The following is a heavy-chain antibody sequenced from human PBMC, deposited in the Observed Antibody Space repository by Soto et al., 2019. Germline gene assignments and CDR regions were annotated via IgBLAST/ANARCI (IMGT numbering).Heavy chain of an antibody. CDR1: GFTFSSYW. CDR3: ARVITIFGVVIASEGLGGTGPMDV. Sequence: EVQLVESGGGLVQPGGSLRLSCAASGFTFSSYWMSWVRQAPGKGLEWVANIKQDGSEKYYVDSVKGRFTISRDNAKNSLYLQMNSLRAEDTAVYYCARVITIFGVVIASEGLGGTGPMDVWGQGTTVTVSS. V-gene: IGHV3-7*01. D-gene: IGHD3-3*01. J-gene: IGHJ6*02. CDR2: IKQDGSEK.